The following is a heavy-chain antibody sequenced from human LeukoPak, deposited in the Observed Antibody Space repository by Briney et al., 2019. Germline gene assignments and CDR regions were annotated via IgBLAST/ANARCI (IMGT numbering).Heavy chain of an antibody. D-gene: IGHD4-17*01. CDR2: IYSGGST. CDR3: ARVFSPDYGGPRSYWYFDL. Sequence: GGSLRLSCAASGFTVSSNYMSWVRQAPGKGLEWVSVIYSGGSTSYADSVRGRFTISRDNSKNTLYVQMNSLRDEDTAVYYCARVFSPDYGGPRSYWYFDLWGRGTLVTVSS. J-gene: IGHJ2*01. V-gene: IGHV3-53*01. CDR1: GFTVSSNY.